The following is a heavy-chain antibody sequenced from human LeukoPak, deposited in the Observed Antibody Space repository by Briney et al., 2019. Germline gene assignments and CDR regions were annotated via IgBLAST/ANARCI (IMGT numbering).Heavy chain of an antibody. V-gene: IGHV3-21*01. Sequence: KPGGSLRLSCAAPGFIFSSYTMNWVRQAPGKGLEWVSSISSTSSYIYYADSVKGRFTISRDNAKNSLYLQMNSLRAEDTAVYYCARDFAGIGSYWGLGTLVTVSS. J-gene: IGHJ4*02. CDR1: GFIFSSYT. CDR2: ISSTSSYI. CDR3: ARDFAGIGSY. D-gene: IGHD3-10*01.